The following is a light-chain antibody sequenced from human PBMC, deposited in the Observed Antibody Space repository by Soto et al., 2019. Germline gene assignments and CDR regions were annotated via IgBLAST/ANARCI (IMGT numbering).Light chain of an antibody. J-gene: IGLJ1*01. CDR2: DVS. CDR1: SSDVGGYNY. CDR3: SSYTSSSTYV. Sequence: QSALTKPASVSGSPGQSITISCTGTSSDVGGYNYVSRYQQHPGKAPKLMIYDVSNRPSGVSNRFSGSKSGNTASLTISGLQAEDEADYYCSSYTSSSTYVFGTGTKLTVL. V-gene: IGLV2-14*03.